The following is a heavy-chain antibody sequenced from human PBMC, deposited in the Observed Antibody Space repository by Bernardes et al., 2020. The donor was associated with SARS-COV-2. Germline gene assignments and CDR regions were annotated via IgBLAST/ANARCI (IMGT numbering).Heavy chain of an antibody. Sequence: GGSLRLSCAASGFTFSSYTMNWVRQAPGKGLEWISSISPSSSYISYSDSVRGRFTISRDNAKNSVSLQMNSLRAEDTAVYCCARVDFSNLYYFDYWGQGTPVTVSS. CDR3: ARVDFSNLYYFDY. D-gene: IGHD4-4*01. J-gene: IGHJ4*02. CDR1: GFTFSSYT. CDR2: ISPSSSYI. V-gene: IGHV3-21*06.